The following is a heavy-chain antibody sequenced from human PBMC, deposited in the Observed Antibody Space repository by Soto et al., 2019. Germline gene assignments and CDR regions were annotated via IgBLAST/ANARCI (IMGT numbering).Heavy chain of an antibody. CDR1: GYTFTNHG. V-gene: IGHV1-18*01. D-gene: IGHD6-13*01. Sequence: ASVKVSCKASGYTFTNHGISWVRQAPGEGLEWMGWISPYNGDTNNAQKFQGRVTMTTDTPTNTGFMELTRLTSDDTAAYYCARGGISSSEGLDYWGQGTLVTVSS. J-gene: IGHJ4*02. CDR3: ARGGISSSEGLDY. CDR2: ISPYNGDT.